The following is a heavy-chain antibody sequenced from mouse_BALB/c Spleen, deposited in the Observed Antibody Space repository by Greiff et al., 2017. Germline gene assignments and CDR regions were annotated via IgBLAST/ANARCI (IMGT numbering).Heavy chain of an antibody. CDR2: ISSGGST. J-gene: IGHJ3*01. D-gene: IGHD2-1*01. CDR1: GFTFSSYA. V-gene: IGHV5-6-5*01. Sequence: EVKLVESGGGLVKPGGSLKLSCAASGFTFSSYAMSWVRQTPEKRLEWVASISSGGSTYYPDSVKGRFTISRDNARNILYLQMSSLRSEDTAMYYCARGEDGNPFADWGQGTLVTVSA. CDR3: ARGEDGNPFAD.